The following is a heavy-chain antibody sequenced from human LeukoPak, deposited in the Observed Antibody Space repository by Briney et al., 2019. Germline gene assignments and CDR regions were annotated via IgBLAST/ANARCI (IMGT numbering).Heavy chain of an antibody. Sequence: GGSLRLSCAASGFTFSSYAMHWVRQAPGKGLEWVAVISYDGSNKYYADSVKGRFTISRDNSKNTLYLQMNSLRAEDTAVYYCARDRVPRDYGEYYGMDVWGQGTTVTVSS. V-gene: IGHV3-30-3*01. D-gene: IGHD4-17*01. CDR2: ISYDGSNK. J-gene: IGHJ6*02. CDR1: GFTFSSYA. CDR3: ARDRVPRDYGEYYGMDV.